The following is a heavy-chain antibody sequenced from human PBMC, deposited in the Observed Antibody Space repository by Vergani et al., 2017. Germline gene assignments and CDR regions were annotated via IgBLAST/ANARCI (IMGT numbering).Heavy chain of an antibody. Sequence: QVQLQESGPGLVKPSETLSLTCTVSGYSISSGYYWGWIRQPPGKGLEWIGSIYYSGSTYYNPSLKSRVTISVDTSKNQFSLKLSSVTAADTAVYYCASRYWGFDYWGQGTLVTVSS. J-gene: IGHJ4*02. CDR2: IYYSGST. CDR3: ASRYWGFDY. CDR1: GYSISSGYY. D-gene: IGHD3-16*01. V-gene: IGHV4-38-2*02.